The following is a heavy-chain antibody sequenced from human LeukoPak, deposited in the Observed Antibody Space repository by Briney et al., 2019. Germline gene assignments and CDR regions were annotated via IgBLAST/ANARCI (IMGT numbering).Heavy chain of an antibody. CDR1: GGSISSYY. V-gene: IGHV4-59*01. D-gene: IGHD3-10*01. J-gene: IGHJ5*02. CDR3: AGSKAIGGFLGRDESRRYNWFDP. Sequence: SETLSLTCTVSGGSISSYYWSWIRQPPGKGLEWIGQLYYSGSTNYNPSLKSRVTISVDTSKKQFSLKLNSVTAADAAVYYCAGSKAIGGFLGRDESRRYNWFDPWGQGTLVTVSS. CDR2: LYYSGST.